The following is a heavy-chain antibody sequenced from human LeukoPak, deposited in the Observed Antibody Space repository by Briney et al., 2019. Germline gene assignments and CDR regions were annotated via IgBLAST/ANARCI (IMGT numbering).Heavy chain of an antibody. J-gene: IGHJ4*02. CDR3: AGRGSGDYFEYYFDS. Sequence: SETLSLTCTVSGGSISSSSYYWGWIRQPPGKGLEWIGTISYSGRTSYNPSLKSRVTISVDQFSLKLSSVTAADTAVYYCAGRGSGDYFEYYFDSWGQGTLVTVSS. CDR2: ISYSGRT. D-gene: IGHD3-10*01. V-gene: IGHV4-39*01. CDR1: GGSISSSSYY.